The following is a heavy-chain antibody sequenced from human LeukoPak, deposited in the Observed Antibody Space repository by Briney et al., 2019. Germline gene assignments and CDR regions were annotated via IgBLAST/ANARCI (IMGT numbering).Heavy chain of an antibody. Sequence: SETLSLTCTVSGGSISSYYWSWIRLPPGKGLECIGYIYASGSTNYKPSLKSRVSISVDTSRNQISLKLNSVTAADTAVYYCARQGGYSSPFSVWGKGTTVTVSS. V-gene: IGHV4-4*09. CDR3: ARQGGYSSPFSV. CDR1: GGSISSYY. J-gene: IGHJ6*04. D-gene: IGHD6-13*01. CDR2: IYASGST.